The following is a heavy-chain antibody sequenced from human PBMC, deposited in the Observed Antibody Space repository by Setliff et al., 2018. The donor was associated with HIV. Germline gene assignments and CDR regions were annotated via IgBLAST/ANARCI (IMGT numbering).Heavy chain of an antibody. D-gene: IGHD1-26*01. CDR1: GFTFGDYE. Sequence: GGSLRLSCVASGFTFGDYEMNWVRQAPGKGLEWVAYISGTGNTIYYAESLRGRFTISRENAEDSLLLQLNNLRIEDTAVYYCAKKAGETSLVGDQSLDHWGQGTLVTVSS. CDR2: ISGTGNTI. CDR3: AKKAGETSLVGDQSLDH. V-gene: IGHV3-48*03. J-gene: IGHJ4*02.